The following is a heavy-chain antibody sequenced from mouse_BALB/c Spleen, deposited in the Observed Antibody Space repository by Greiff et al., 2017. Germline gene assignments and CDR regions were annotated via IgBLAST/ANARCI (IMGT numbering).Heavy chain of an antibody. CDR1: GFTFSSFG. Sequence: EVKLVESGGGLVQPGGSRKLSCAASGFTFSSFGMHWVRQAPEKGLEWVAYISSGSSTIYYADTVKGRFTISRDNTKNTLFLQMTSLRSEDTAMYYCARSGNYGQYCDYWGQGTTLTVSS. D-gene: IGHD2-1*01. J-gene: IGHJ2*01. CDR2: ISSGSSTI. CDR3: ARSGNYGQYCDY. V-gene: IGHV5-17*02.